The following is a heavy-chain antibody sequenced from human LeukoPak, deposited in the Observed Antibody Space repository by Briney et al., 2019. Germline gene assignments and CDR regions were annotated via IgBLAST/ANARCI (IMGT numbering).Heavy chain of an antibody. J-gene: IGHJ5*02. Sequence: ASVKVSCKASGYTFTGYYMHWVRQAPGQGLEWMGWINPNSGGTDYAQKFQGRVTMTRDTSISTAYMELSRLRSDDTAVYYCARERITGNWFDPRGQGTLVTVSS. CDR2: INPNSGGT. D-gene: IGHD1-20*01. CDR3: ARERITGNWFDP. CDR1: GYTFTGYY. V-gene: IGHV1-2*02.